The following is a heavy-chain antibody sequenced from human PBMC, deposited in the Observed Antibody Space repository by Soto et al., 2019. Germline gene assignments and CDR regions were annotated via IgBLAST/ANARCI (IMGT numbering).Heavy chain of an antibody. V-gene: IGHV1-2*02. CDR2: INPKTGGT. Sequence: GASVKVSCKASGYTFTDYYIHWVRQAPGQGLEWMGWINPKTGGTNYVQKFQGRVTMTRDTSITTAYMELSRLRSDDTAVYYCARDVVGSDYFDSWGQGTLVTVSS. CDR3: ARDVVGSDYFDS. D-gene: IGHD1-26*01. J-gene: IGHJ4*02. CDR1: GYTFTDYY.